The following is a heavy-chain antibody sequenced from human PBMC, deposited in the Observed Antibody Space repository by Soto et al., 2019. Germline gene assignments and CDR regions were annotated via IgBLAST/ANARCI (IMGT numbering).Heavy chain of an antibody. CDR3: VRTSAGCKDNYLLDV. Sequence: PGESLKISCKGSGYSFTSYWIGWVRQMPGKGLEWMGIIYPGDSDTRYSPSFQGQVTISADKSISTAYLQWSSLKASDTAMYYCVRTSAGCKDNYLLDVWGQGTPVTVSS. CDR1: GYSFTSYW. J-gene: IGHJ4*01. V-gene: IGHV5-51*01. D-gene: IGHD1-1*01. CDR2: IYPGDSDT.